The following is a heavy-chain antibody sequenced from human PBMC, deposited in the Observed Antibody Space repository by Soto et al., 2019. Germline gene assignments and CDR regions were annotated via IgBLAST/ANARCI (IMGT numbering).Heavy chain of an antibody. D-gene: IGHD3-22*01. CDR3: ARAHMSSGYYSVAYYFPY. J-gene: IGHJ4*02. Sequence: SETVSLTCTVSRGSISSYYWSWIRQPPGKGLEWIGYIYYSGSTNYNPSLKSRVTISVDTSKNQFSLKLSSVTAADTAVYYCARAHMSSGYYSVAYYFPYSGQGTLVTVTS. CDR2: IYYSGST. V-gene: IGHV4-59*01. CDR1: RGSISSYY.